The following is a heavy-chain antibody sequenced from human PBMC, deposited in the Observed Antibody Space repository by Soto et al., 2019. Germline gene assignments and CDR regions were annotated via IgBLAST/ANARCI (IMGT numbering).Heavy chain of an antibody. CDR2: IYHSGST. Sequence: XETLSLTCAVSGGSISSYNWWGWVRQPPGKGLEWIGEIYHSGSTNYNPSLKSRLTISVDKSKNQLSLKLSSVTAADTAVYYCARDREYCTSSSCYRASGYGMDVWGQGTTVTVSS. D-gene: IGHD2-2*01. V-gene: IGHV4-4*02. J-gene: IGHJ6*02. CDR3: ARDREYCTSSSCYRASGYGMDV. CDR1: GGSISSYNW.